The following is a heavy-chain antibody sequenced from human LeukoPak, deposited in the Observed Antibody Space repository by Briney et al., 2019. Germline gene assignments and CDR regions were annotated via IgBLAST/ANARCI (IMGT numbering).Heavy chain of an antibody. D-gene: IGHD2-2*01. CDR1: GYTFTSYG. V-gene: IGHV1-18*01. J-gene: IGHJ4*02. CDR2: ISTYNGNI. Sequence: GASVKVSCKASGYTFTSYGISWVRQAPGQGLEWMGWISTYNGNINYAQKLQGRVTVTTDTSTSTVYMELRSLRSDDTAVYYCARSLEYCSTTSYSFCYFDYWGQGTLVTVSS. CDR3: ARSLEYCSTTSYSFCYFDY.